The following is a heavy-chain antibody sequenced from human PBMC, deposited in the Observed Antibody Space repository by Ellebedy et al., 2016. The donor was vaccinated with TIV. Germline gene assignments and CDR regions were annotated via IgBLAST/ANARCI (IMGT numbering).Heavy chain of an antibody. J-gene: IGHJ3*01. Sequence: GESLKISCAASEFAFSRFWMGWIRQSPGKGLEWVALIKYDEIENYYENSVKGRITISRDNARNSLYMQMKSLRVEDTAMYDCARDTVAVPDGNTFDFWGQGTMVTVST. CDR2: IKYDEIEN. CDR1: EFAFSRFW. V-gene: IGHV3-7*04. CDR3: ARDTVAVPDGNTFDF. D-gene: IGHD2-2*01.